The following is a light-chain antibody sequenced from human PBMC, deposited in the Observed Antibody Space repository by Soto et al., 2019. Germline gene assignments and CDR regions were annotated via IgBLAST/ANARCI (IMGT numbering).Light chain of an antibody. V-gene: IGKV3-11*01. J-gene: IGKJ1*01. CDR3: QQRSDWPWT. Sequence: IVLTQSPATLSLSPGERGTLSCRASESVTNYLAWYQQKPGQAPRLLVYDVSNRATGIPARFSGGGSGTDFTLTISNLEPEDFAVYCCQQRSDWPWTFGQGTKVDIK. CDR2: DVS. CDR1: ESVTNY.